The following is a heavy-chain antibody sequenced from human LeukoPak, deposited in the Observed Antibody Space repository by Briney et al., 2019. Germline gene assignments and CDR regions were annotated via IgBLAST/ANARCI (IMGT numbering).Heavy chain of an antibody. V-gene: IGHV3-9*01. J-gene: IGHJ4*02. CDR3: AKDS. CDR2: ISWNSGNI. CDR1: GFNFDDYG. Sequence: GGSPRLSCVASGFNFDDYGMFWVRQTPGKGLEWVSGISWNSGNIGYADSVKGRFTVSRDNAKNSLYLQMNSLRVEDTAFYYCAKDSWGRGTLVIVSS.